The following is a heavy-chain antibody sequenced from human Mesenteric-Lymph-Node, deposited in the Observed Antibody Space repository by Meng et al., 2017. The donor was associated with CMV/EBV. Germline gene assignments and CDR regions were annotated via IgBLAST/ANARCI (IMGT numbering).Heavy chain of an antibody. CDR1: GGSTSSYY. CDR3: ARFRGSYYGFEYYFDY. CDR2: IYHSGST. J-gene: IGHJ4*02. V-gene: IGHV4-59*01. D-gene: IGHD1-26*01. Sequence: GSLRLSCTVSGGSTSSYYWSWIRQPPGKGLEWIGYIYHSGSTNYNPSLNSRVTISVDTSKNQFSLKLTSVTAADTAVYYCARFRGSYYGFEYYFDYWGQGTLVTVSS.